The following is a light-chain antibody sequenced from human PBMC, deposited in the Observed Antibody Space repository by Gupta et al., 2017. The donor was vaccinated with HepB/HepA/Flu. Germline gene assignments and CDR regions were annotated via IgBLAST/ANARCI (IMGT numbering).Light chain of an antibody. Sequence: DIQMTQSPSSLSASVGDRVTITCRASQSISSYLNWYQQKPGKAPKLLIYAASSLESGIPSRFSGSGSGTDFTLTISRLQPEDFAIYYCQQSYSTPNTVGQGTKLEIK. CDR2: AAS. CDR3: QQSYSTPNT. CDR1: QSISSY. J-gene: IGKJ2*01. V-gene: IGKV1-39*01.